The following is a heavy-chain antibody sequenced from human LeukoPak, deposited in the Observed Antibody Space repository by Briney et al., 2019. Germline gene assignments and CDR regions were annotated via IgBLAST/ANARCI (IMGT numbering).Heavy chain of an antibody. Sequence: PSETLSLTCAVYGGSFSAYYWSWIRQPPGKGLEWIGESNHSGSTNYNPSLKSRVTISVDTSKSQFSLKLRSVTAADTAVYYCARQTNYIAARRTFYYYMDVWGKGTTVTVSS. D-gene: IGHD6-6*01. J-gene: IGHJ6*03. V-gene: IGHV4-34*01. CDR1: GGSFSAYY. CDR2: SNHSGST. CDR3: ARQTNYIAARRTFYYYMDV.